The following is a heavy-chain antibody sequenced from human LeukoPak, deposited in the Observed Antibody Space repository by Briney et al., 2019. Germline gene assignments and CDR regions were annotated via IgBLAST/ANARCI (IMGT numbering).Heavy chain of an antibody. CDR1: GGSISSYY. V-gene: IGHV4-4*07. CDR3: ASSGSMVQGVIIPLDAFDI. J-gene: IGHJ3*02. CDR2: IYTSGSA. D-gene: IGHD3-10*01. Sequence: SETLSLTCTVSGGSISSYYWSWIRQPAGKGLEWIGRIYTSGSANYNPSLKSRVTMSVDTSKNQFSLKLSSVTAADTAVYYCASSGSMVQGVIIPLDAFDIWGQGTMVTVSS.